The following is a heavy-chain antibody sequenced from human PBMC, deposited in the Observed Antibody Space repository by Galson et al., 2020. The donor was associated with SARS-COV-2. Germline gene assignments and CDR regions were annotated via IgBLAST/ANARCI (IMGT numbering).Heavy chain of an antibody. CDR3: VKGARRASSTTRLAEYFDY. CDR2: ISSNGGST. J-gene: IGHJ4*02. D-gene: IGHD6-13*01. Sequence: GGSLRLSCSASGFTFSSYAMHWVRQAPGKGLEYVSAISSNGGSTYYADSVKGRFTISRDNSKNTLYLQMSSLRAEDTAVYYCVKGARRASSTTRLAEYFDYWGQGTLVTVSS. CDR1: GFTFSSYA. V-gene: IGHV3-64D*08.